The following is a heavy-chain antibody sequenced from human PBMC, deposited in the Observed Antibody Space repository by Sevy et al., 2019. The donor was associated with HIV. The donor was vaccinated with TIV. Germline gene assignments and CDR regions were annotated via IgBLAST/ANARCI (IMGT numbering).Heavy chain of an antibody. CDR3: SREKGLKHCTNRVCHRREPSFFDY. V-gene: IGHV3-33*01. CDR2: IWSDGSNA. J-gene: IGHJ4*02. Sequence: GGSLRLSCAASGFTFSGYGMNWVRQAPGKGLEWVAAIWSDGSNAYYADSVKGRFTISRNKSKNTLYLQMNILRAEDTAVYYCSREKGLKHCTNRVCHRREPSFFDYWGQGTLVTVSS. CDR1: GFTFSGYG. D-gene: IGHD2-8*01.